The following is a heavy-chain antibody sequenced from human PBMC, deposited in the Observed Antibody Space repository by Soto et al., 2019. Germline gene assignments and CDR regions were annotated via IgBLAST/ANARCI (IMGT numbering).Heavy chain of an antibody. D-gene: IGHD5-18*01. J-gene: IGHJ4*02. V-gene: IGHV3-23*01. Sequence: GGSLRLSCAASGFTFSSYAMSWVRQAPGKGLEWVSAISGSGGSTYYADSVKGRFTISRDNSKNTLYLQRNSLRAEDTGVCYCAKDLAQLWLELDYWGQGTLVTVSS. CDR3: AKDLAQLWLELDY. CDR2: ISGSGGST. CDR1: GFTFSSYA.